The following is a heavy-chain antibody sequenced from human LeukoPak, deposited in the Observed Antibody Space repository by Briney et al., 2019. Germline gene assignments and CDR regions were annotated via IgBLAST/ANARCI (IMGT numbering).Heavy chain of an antibody. CDR1: GYSISSGYY. CDR3: ARDRIAARRRSFDY. Sequence: SETLSLTCTVSGYSISSGYYWGWIRQPPGKGLEWIGSIYHSGSTYYNPSLKSRVTISVDTSKNQFSLKLSSATAADTAVYYCARDRIAARRRSFDYWGQGTLVTVSS. CDR2: IYHSGST. V-gene: IGHV4-38-2*02. D-gene: IGHD6-6*01. J-gene: IGHJ4*02.